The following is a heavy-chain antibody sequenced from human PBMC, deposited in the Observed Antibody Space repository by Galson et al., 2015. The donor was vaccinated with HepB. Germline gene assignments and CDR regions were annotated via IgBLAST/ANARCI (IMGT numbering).Heavy chain of an antibody. CDR2: IWYDGSNK. D-gene: IGHD2-21*01. CDR1: GFTFSSYG. Sequence: SLRLSCAASGFTFSSYGMHWVRQAPGKGLEWVAVIWYDGSNKYYADSVKGRFTISRDNSKNTLYLQMNSLRAEDTAVYYCAREETKLAIGYYYYYMDVWGKGTTVTVSS. J-gene: IGHJ6*03. V-gene: IGHV3-33*01. CDR3: AREETKLAIGYYYYYMDV.